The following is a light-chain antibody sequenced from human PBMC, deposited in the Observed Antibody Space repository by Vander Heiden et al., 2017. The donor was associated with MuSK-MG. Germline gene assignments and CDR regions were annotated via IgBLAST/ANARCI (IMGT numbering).Light chain of an antibody. Sequence: EIVMTQSPATLSVSPGERATLSCRASQSVSTNLAWYQQKPGQAPRLLIYGASTRATGFPARFSGSGSGTEFTLTISSLQSEDFAVYYCQHDNNWPLTFGGGTKVXIK. CDR1: QSVSTN. CDR2: GAS. CDR3: QHDNNWPLT. V-gene: IGKV3-15*01. J-gene: IGKJ4*01.